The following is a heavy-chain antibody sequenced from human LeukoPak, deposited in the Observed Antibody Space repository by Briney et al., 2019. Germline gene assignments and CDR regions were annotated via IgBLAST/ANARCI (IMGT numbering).Heavy chain of an antibody. CDR2: IYYSGST. D-gene: IGHD2-15*01. J-gene: IGHJ4*02. Sequence: SETLSLTCTVSGGSISSSSYYWGWIRQPPGKGLEWIGSIYYSGSTYYNPSLKSRVTISVDTSKNQFSLKLSSVTAADTAVYYCARDFRGRTFDYWGQGTLVTVSS. CDR1: GGSISSSSYY. CDR3: ARDFRGRTFDY. V-gene: IGHV4-39*07.